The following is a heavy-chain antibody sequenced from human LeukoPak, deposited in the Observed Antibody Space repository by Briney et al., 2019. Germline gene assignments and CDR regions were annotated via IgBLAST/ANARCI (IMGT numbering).Heavy chain of an antibody. V-gene: IGHV3-66*02. J-gene: IGHJ6*03. CDR1: GFTVSSNY. CDR2: IYSGGST. D-gene: IGHD3-16*01. Sequence: PGGSLRLSCAASGFTVSSNYMSWVRQAPGKGLEWVSVIYSGGSTYYADSVKGRFTISRDNSKNTLYLQMNSLGAEDTAVYYCAGGAVDTYYYCYMDVWGKGTTVTVSS. CDR3: AGGAVDTYYYCYMDV.